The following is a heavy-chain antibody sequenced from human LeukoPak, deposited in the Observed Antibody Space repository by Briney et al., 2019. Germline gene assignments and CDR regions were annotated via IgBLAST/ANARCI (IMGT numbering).Heavy chain of an antibody. CDR1: GYTFTTYP. CDR2: INTNTGNP. CDR3: ARETAQQLVAFDI. V-gene: IGHV7-4-1*02. Sequence: ASVKVSCKASGYTFTTYPMNWVRQAPGQGLEWMGWINTNTGNPTYAQGFTGRFVFSLDTSVSTAYLQISSLKADDTAVYYCARETAQQLVAFDIWGQGTMVTVSS. D-gene: IGHD6-13*01. J-gene: IGHJ3*02.